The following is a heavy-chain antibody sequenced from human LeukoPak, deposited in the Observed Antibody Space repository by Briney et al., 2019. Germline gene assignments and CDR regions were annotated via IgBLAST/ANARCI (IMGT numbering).Heavy chain of an antibody. CDR1: GGSISSYY. J-gene: IGHJ4*02. Sequence: PSETLSLTCTVSGGSISSYYWSWIRQPPGKGLEWIGYIYYSGSTNYNPSLKSRVTISVDTSKNQFSLKLSSVTAADTAVYYCARHTGSGSPFDYWGQGTLVTVSS. CDR3: ARHTGSGSPFDY. V-gene: IGHV4-59*08. D-gene: IGHD3-10*01. CDR2: IYYSGST.